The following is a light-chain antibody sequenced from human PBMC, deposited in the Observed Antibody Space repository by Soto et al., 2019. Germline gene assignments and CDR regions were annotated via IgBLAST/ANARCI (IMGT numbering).Light chain of an antibody. Sequence: QSVLTQPPSVSGAPGQRVTISCTGSSSNIGAGYDVHWYQQLPGTAPKPLIYGNSNRPSGVPDRFSGSKSGTSASLAITGLQAEDEADYYCQSYDSSLSGPSYVFGTGTKVT. V-gene: IGLV1-40*01. J-gene: IGLJ1*01. CDR1: SSNIGAGYD. CDR3: QSYDSSLSGPSYV. CDR2: GNS.